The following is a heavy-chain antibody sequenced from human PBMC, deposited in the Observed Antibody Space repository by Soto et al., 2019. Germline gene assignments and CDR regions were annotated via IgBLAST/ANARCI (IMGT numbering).Heavy chain of an antibody. J-gene: IGHJ4*01. CDR2: ISDHKGDT. V-gene: IGHV1-18*04. Sequence: ASVKVSCMASGFSFITSAIRWVRNAPGQGLEWMGLISDHKGDTNHAQKVQGRVTMTPDVCTSRARIERRSLKSDDTAVNYPTRATQTSGSHYLIDYWGQGTMVTVSS. CDR1: GFSFITSA. D-gene: IGHD1-26*01. CDR3: TRATQTSGSHYLIDY.